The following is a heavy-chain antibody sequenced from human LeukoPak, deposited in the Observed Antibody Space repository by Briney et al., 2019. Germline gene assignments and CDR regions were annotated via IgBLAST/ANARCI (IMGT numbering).Heavy chain of an antibody. V-gene: IGHV1-18*01. D-gene: IGHD4-17*01. Sequence: ASVKVSCKASGYTFTNYGLSWVRQAPGQGLEWMGWISTYNGKANYVEKLQGRVTMTTDTSTSTAYMEMRSLRSDDTAVYYCARRDPSLSDYAFQWGQGTLVTVSS. CDR2: ISTYNGKA. CDR1: GYTFTNYG. J-gene: IGHJ4*02. CDR3: ARRDPSLSDYAFQ.